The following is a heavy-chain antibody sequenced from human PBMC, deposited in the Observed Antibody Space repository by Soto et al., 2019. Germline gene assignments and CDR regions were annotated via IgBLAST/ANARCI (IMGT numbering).Heavy chain of an antibody. D-gene: IGHD4-4*01. CDR1: GGCIRTGGYH. V-gene: IGHV4-31*03. J-gene: IGHJ3*02. Sequence: SETLSPTCTVSGGCIRTGGYHWSWIRQHPGKGLEWIGYIYYSGSTYYNPSLKSRVTISVDTSKNQFSLKLSSVTAADTAVYYCARDKDSSAFDIWGQGTMVT. CDR3: ARDKDSSAFDI. CDR2: IYYSGST.